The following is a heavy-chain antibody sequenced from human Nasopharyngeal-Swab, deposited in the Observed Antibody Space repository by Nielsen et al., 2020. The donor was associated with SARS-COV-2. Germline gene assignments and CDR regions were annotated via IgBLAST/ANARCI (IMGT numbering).Heavy chain of an antibody. CDR2: TEIGGTT. D-gene: IGHD2-2*01. CDR3: ARDLVGGYCTTTNCPGS. J-gene: IGHJ1*01. CDR1: GLTVRSNY. V-gene: IGHV3-53*01. Sequence: GGSLRLSWAVSGLTVRSNYMSWVRQAPGRGGEWVSVTEIGGTTHYADSVKGRFSISRDISTNTLYLQMNNVRAEDTAVYYCARDLVGGYCTTTNCPGSWGQGTLVTVSS.